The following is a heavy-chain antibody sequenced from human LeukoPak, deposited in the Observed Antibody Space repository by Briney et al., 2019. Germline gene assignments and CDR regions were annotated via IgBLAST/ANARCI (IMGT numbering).Heavy chain of an antibody. Sequence: GGSLRLSCAASGFTFSRYAIHWVRQAPGKGLEWVGVIWYDGSEQYYADSVKGGFIISRENYKKTSGLQMNSLRAEDTVVYYCAREGDSRWGELSPWGQGTLVTVSA. CDR1: GFTFSRYA. CDR3: AREGDSRWGELSP. J-gene: IGHJ1*01. D-gene: IGHD3-16*02. CDR2: IWYDGSEQ. V-gene: IGHV3-33*01.